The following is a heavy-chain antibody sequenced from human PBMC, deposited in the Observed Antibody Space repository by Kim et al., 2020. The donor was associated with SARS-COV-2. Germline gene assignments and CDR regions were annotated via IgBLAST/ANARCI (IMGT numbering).Heavy chain of an antibody. CDR3: ARGYFDLAHLFDY. CDR2: ISSSSSYI. CDR1: GFTFSSYS. V-gene: IGHV3-21*01. J-gene: IGHJ4*02. Sequence: GGSLRLSCAASGFTFSSYSMNWVRQAPGKGLEWVSSISSSSSYIYYADSVKGRFTISRDNAKNSLYLQMNSLRAEDTAVYYCARGYFDLAHLFDYWGQGTLVTVSS. D-gene: IGHD3-9*01.